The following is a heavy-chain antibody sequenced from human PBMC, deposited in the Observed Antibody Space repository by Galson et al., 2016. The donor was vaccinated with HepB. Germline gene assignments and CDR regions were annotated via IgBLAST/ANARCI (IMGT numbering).Heavy chain of an antibody. V-gene: IGHV3-30*03. CDR3: AREVPAGSVWGYYFDY. J-gene: IGHJ4*02. CDR2: ISYDGNKK. CDR1: GFTFRTYS. D-gene: IGHD3-10*01. Sequence: SLRLSCAASGFTFRTYSIHWVRQAPGKGLEWVAGISYDGNKKYADSIQGLFTISRDNSKNALYLEMNSQRVEDTAVYYCAREVPAGSVWGYYFDYWGQGVLVTVSS.